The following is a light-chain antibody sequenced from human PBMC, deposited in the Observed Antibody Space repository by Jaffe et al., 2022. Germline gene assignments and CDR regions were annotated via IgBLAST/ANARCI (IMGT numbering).Light chain of an antibody. CDR1: QSVSMY. Sequence: EVVMTQSPATLSVSPGERATLSCRASQSVSMYIAWYQQKPGQAPRLLIHGASTRATGIPARFSGSGAGTEFTLTISSLQSEDFAVYYCQQYNNWPGTFGQGTKLEIK. CDR3: QQYNNWPGT. J-gene: IGKJ2*01. CDR2: GAS. V-gene: IGKV3-15*01.